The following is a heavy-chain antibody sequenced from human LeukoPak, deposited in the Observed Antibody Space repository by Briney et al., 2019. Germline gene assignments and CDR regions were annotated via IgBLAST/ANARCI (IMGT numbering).Heavy chain of an antibody. V-gene: IGHV1-2*02. D-gene: IGHD4-17*01. CDR1: GYTFTGYY. J-gene: IGHJ4*02. CDR2: INPNSGGT. Sequence: ASVKVSCKASGYTFTGYYMHWARQAPGQGLEWMGWINPNSGGTNYAQKFQGRVTMTRDTSISTAYMELSRLRSDDTAVYYCARDEKGGYGDYVPFDYWGQGTLVTVSS. CDR3: ARDEKGGYGDYVPFDY.